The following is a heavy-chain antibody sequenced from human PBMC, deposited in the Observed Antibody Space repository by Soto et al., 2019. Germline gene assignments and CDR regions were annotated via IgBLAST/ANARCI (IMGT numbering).Heavy chain of an antibody. J-gene: IGHJ6*03. Sequence: GGSLRLSCAASGFTFSSYGMHWVRQAPGKGLEWVAVIWYDGSNKYYADSVKGRFTISRDNSKNTLYLQMNSLRAEDTAVYYCARRYASVGYYYYYMDVWGKGTTVTVSS. CDR2: IWYDGSNK. D-gene: IGHD1-26*01. CDR3: ARRYASVGYYYYYMDV. CDR1: GFTFSSYG. V-gene: IGHV3-33*01.